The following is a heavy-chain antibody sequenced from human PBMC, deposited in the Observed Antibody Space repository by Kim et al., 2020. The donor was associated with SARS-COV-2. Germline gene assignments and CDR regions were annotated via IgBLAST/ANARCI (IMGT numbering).Heavy chain of an antibody. V-gene: IGHV4-59*08. CDR2: IYYSGST. CDR1: GGSISSYY. Sequence: SETLSLTCTVSGGSISSYYWSWIRQPQGTGLEWMGYIYYSGSTNYNPSLTRRVTISVDTSKNQFSLKLSSVTAADTAVYYCARHARGSIFGVVIISYFDYWGQGTLVTVSS. J-gene: IGHJ4*02. D-gene: IGHD3-3*01. CDR3: ARHARGSIFGVVIISYFDY.